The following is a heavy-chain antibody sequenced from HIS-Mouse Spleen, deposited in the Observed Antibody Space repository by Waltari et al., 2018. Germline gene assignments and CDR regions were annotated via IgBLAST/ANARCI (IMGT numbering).Heavy chain of an antibody. Sequence: QLQLQASGPGLVKPSATLSLPCTVSGGSIRSSSYYGGWFRQPPGKGLEWIGSIYYSGSTYYNPSLKSRVTISVDTSKNQFSLKLSSVTAADTAVYYCAREIPYSSSWYDWYFDLWGRGTLVTVSS. J-gene: IGHJ2*01. D-gene: IGHD6-13*01. CDR3: AREIPYSSSWYDWYFDL. CDR2: IYYSGST. CDR1: GGSIRSSSYY. V-gene: IGHV4-39*07.